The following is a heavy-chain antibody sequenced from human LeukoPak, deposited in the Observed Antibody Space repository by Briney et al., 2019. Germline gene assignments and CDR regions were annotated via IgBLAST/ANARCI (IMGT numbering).Heavy chain of an antibody. J-gene: IGHJ6*03. D-gene: IGHD6-13*01. CDR3: ARDGTEGYSSSWYYGYYYYMDV. CDR2: IYTSGST. CDR1: GGSISSYY. Sequence: PSETLSLTCTVSGGSISSYYWSWIRQPAGKGLEWIGRIYTSGSTNYNPSLKSRVTMSVDTSKNQFSLKLSSVTAADTAVYYCARDGTEGYSSSWYYGYYYYMDVWGKGTTVTISS. V-gene: IGHV4-4*07.